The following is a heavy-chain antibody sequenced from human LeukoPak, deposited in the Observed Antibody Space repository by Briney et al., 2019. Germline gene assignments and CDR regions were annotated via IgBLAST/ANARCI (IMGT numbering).Heavy chain of an antibody. D-gene: IGHD4-17*01. CDR2: NPSGGST. V-gene: IGHV1-46*01. CDR3: ARADAIYGDFPGEDFS. J-gene: IGHJ4*02. Sequence: NPSGGSTSYAQKFQGRVTMTRDTSTSTVYMELSSLRSEDTAVYYCARADAIYGDFPGEDFSWGQGTLVTVSS.